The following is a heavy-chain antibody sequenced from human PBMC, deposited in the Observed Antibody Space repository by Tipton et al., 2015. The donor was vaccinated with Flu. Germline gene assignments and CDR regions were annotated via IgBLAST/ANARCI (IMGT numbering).Heavy chain of an antibody. CDR1: GFTFDDYA. CDR3: AKGPPLQYYDFWSGYPTLWGFDI. Sequence: SLRLSCAASGFTFDDYAMHWVRQAPGKGLEWVSLISGDGGSTYYADSVKGRFTISRDNSKNSLYLQMNSLRTEDTALYYCAKGPPLQYYDFWSGYPTLWGFDIWGQGTMVTVSS. V-gene: IGHV3-43*02. D-gene: IGHD3-3*01. CDR2: ISGDGGST. J-gene: IGHJ3*02.